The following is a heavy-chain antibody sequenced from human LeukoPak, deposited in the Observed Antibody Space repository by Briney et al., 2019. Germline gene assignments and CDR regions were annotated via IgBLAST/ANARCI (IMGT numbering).Heavy chain of an antibody. CDR3: ARDPLVAKYYKGMDV. Sequence: ASVKVSCKTSGYTFTSYGISWVRQAPGQGLEWVGWISTYNDNTDYAQNLQGRVTLTTDTSTSTAYMELRSLRSDDTAVYYCARDPLVAKYYKGMDVWGQGTTVTVSS. D-gene: IGHD2-2*01. CDR1: GYTFTSYG. J-gene: IGHJ6*02. CDR2: ISTYNDNT. V-gene: IGHV1-18*01.